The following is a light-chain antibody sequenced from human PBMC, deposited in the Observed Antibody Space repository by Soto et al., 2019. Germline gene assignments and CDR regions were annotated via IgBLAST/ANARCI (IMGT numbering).Light chain of an antibody. CDR3: QQYGSSPGT. J-gene: IGKJ1*01. Sequence: IVLTQSPATLFLSPGERATLSCRARQSVSRNLAWYQKQPGQAPRLLIYDASNRATGLPARFSGSGSVTDFTLTISRLEPEDFAVYYCQQYGSSPGTFGQGTQVDIK. CDR2: DAS. CDR1: QSVSRN. V-gene: IGKV3-20*01.